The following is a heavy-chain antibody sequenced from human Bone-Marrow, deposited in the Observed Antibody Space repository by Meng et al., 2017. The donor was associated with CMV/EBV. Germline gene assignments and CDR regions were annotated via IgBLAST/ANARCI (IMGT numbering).Heavy chain of an antibody. D-gene: IGHD2-2*01. CDR1: GFTFSSYE. CDR3: ATPPAFYYGKDV. Sequence: GGSLRLSCAASGFTFSSYEMNWVRQAPGKGLEWVSYISSSGSTIYYADSVKGRFTISRDNAKNSLYLQMNSLRAEDTAVYYCATPPAFYYGKDVCGQGTTVTVSS. CDR2: ISSSGSTI. V-gene: IGHV3-48*03. J-gene: IGHJ6*02.